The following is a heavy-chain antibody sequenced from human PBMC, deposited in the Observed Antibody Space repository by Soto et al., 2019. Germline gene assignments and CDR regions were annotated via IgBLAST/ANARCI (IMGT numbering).Heavy chain of an antibody. V-gene: IGHV1-69*06. CDR1: GGTFSSYA. Sequence: SVKVSCKASGGTFSSYAISWVRQAPGQGLEWMGGIIPIFGTANYAQKFQGRVTITADKSTSTAYMELSSLRSEDTAVYYCARDRFYYDSSGLFDYRGPGTLGPVSP. CDR3: ARDRFYYDSSGLFDY. D-gene: IGHD3-22*01. J-gene: IGHJ4*02. CDR2: IIPIFGTA.